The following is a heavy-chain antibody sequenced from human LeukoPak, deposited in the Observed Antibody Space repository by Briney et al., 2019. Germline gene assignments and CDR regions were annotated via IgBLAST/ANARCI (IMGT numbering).Heavy chain of an antibody. CDR3: ARDGFNYGAFFGY. Sequence: SETLSLTCAVYGGSFSGYYWSWIRQPPGKGLEWIGEINHSGSTNYNPSLKSRVTISVDTSKNQFSLKLSFVTAADTAVYYCARDGFNYGAFFGYWGQGTLVTVSS. CDR2: INHSGST. V-gene: IGHV4-34*01. J-gene: IGHJ4*02. D-gene: IGHD4/OR15-4a*01. CDR1: GGSFSGYY.